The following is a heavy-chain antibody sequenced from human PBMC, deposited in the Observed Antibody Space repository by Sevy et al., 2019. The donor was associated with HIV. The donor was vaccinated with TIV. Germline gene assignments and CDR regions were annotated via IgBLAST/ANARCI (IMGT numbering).Heavy chain of an antibody. V-gene: IGHV4-34*01. Sequence: SETLSLTCAVYGGSFSGYYWSWIRQPPGQGQEWIGEINHSGDTNYNPSLKSRLIISVDTSKKQFSLRLSSVTAADTAVYYCARDTIPTGEAFDIWGRGTLVTVSS. J-gene: IGHJ3*02. CDR1: GGSFSGYY. CDR3: ARDTIPTGEAFDI. D-gene: IGHD1-1*01. CDR2: INHSGDT.